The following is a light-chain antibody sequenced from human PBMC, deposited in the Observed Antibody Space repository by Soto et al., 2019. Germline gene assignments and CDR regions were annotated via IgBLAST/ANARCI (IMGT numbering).Light chain of an antibody. CDR2: EVS. Sequence: QSALTQPASVSGFPGQSITISCTGTSSDVGSYNLVSWYQQHPGKAPKLMIYEVSKRPSGVSNRFSGSKSGNTASLTISGLQAEDEADYYCCSHAGSSTFYVFGTGTKVTVL. V-gene: IGLV2-23*02. CDR3: CSHAGSSTFYV. CDR1: SSDVGSYNL. J-gene: IGLJ1*01.